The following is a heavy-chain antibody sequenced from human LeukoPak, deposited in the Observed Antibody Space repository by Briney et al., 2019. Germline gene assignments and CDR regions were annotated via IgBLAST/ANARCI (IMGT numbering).Heavy chain of an antibody. CDR2: IYYSGST. CDR3: ARLASSGIVGATRQIDY. D-gene: IGHD1-26*01. J-gene: IGHJ4*02. CDR1: SFTSYW. V-gene: IGHV4-39*01. Sequence: SFTSYWIGWIRQPPGKGLEWIGSIYYSGSTYYNPSLKSRVTISVDTSKNQFSLKLSSVTAADTAVYYCARLASSGIVGATRQIDYWGQGTLVTVSS.